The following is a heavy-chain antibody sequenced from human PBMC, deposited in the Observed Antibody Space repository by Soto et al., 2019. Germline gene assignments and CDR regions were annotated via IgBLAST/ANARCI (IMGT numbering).Heavy chain of an antibody. CDR2: ISAYNGNT. D-gene: IGHD4-17*01. Sequence: GASVKLSCEACGYSFTSYGISWVRQAPGQGLEWMGWISAYNGNTNYAQKLQGRVTMTTDTSTSTAYMELRSLRSDDTAVYYCARGSYGDYVDYWGQGTLVTVSS. J-gene: IGHJ4*02. V-gene: IGHV1-18*01. CDR3: ARGSYGDYVDY. CDR1: GYSFTSYG.